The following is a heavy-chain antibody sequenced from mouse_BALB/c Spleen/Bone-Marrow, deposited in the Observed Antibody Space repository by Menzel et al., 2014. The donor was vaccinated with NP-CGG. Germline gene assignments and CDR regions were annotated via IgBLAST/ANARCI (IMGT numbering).Heavy chain of an antibody. V-gene: IGHV4-1*02. Sequence: EVQLVESGGGLVQPGGSLKLSCAASGFDFSRYWMSWVRQAPGNGLEWIGEINPDSSTINYTPSLKDKFIISRDSAKSTLYLQMSKVRSEDTALYYCARPNGSPYAMDYWGQGTSVTVSS. CDR1: GFDFSRYW. D-gene: IGHD2-2*01. CDR3: ARPNGSPYAMDY. CDR2: INPDSSTI. J-gene: IGHJ4*01.